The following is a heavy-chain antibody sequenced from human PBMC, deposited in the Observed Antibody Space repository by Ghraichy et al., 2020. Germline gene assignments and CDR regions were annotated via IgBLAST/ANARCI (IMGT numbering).Heavy chain of an antibody. CDR1: DFSVSRYY. CDR3: AGGNWVFGF. Sequence: EGSLRLSCAVSDFSVSRYYVGWVRQAPGKGLEWISVIYGRGNTYYADSLKDRFIVSRDNSRNTLHLQISSLRAEDTALYFCAGGNWVFGFWGQGTLVTVSS. CDR2: IYGRGNT. D-gene: IGHD1-1*01. J-gene: IGHJ4*02. V-gene: IGHV3-66*01.